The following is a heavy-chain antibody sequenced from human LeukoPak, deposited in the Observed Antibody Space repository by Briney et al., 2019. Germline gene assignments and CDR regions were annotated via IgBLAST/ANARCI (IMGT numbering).Heavy chain of an antibody. CDR1: GFTFSSYG. Sequence: GGSLRLSCAASGFTFSSYGMHWVRQAPGKGLEWVAVISYVGSNKYYADSVKGRFTISRDNSKNTLYLQMNSLRAEDTAVYYCAKVDYYDSSGYGLGYWGQGTLVTVSS. V-gene: IGHV3-30*18. CDR2: ISYVGSNK. J-gene: IGHJ4*02. D-gene: IGHD3-22*01. CDR3: AKVDYYDSSGYGLGY.